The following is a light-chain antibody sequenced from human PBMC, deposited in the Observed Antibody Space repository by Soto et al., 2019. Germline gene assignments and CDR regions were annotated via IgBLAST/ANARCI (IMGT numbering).Light chain of an antibody. CDR1: QSISRW. J-gene: IGKJ1*01. CDR2: DAS. V-gene: IGKV1-5*01. Sequence: IQTTHSPSTLSASLGDIVTMTFRASQSISRWLAWYQQKPGKAPKVLIYDASSLESGVPSRFSGSGSGTEFTLTISSLQPDDFATYYCQQYNSYSTFGQGTKVDIK. CDR3: QQYNSYST.